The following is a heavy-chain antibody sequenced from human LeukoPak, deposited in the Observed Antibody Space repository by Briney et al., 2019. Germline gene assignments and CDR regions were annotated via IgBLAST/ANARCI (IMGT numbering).Heavy chain of an antibody. D-gene: IGHD3-22*01. Sequence: GGSLRLSSAAPGFSLCSYARSSGPEAPGGGLGWGSPISGRGGSTYYADSVKGRFTISRDNSKNTLYLEMNSLRAEDTAVYYCAKDRGIVVVSCFDYWGQGTLVTVSS. CDR2: ISGRGGST. J-gene: IGHJ4*02. V-gene: IGHV3-23*01. CDR3: AKDRGIVVVSCFDY. CDR1: GFSLCSYA.